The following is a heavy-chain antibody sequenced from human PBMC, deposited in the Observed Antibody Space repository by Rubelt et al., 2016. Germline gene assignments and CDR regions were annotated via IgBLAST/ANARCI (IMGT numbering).Heavy chain of an antibody. D-gene: IGHD2-15*01. V-gene: IGHV1-18*01. J-gene: IGHJ4*02. Sequence: MGWMNPNSGNTGYAQQLQGRVTMTTDTSTSTAFMEVRSLRSDDTAVYYCARTCSGGNCPPSQFWGQGTLVTVSS. CDR3: ARTCSGGNCPPSQF. CDR2: MNPNSGNT.